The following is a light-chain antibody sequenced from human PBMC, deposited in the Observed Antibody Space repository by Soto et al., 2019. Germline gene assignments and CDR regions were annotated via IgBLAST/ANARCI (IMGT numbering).Light chain of an antibody. J-gene: IGKJ1*01. CDR3: QQNYDAAQN. Sequence: DIVMTQSPDSLAVSLGERATINCKSSQSVLYSSNNKNYLAWYQQKPGQSPKLLIYWASTRESGVPDRFSGSGSGTDFTLTISSLQAEDVAVYYCQQNYDAAQNFGQGTKVEIK. CDR2: WAS. V-gene: IGKV4-1*01. CDR1: QSVLYSSNNKNY.